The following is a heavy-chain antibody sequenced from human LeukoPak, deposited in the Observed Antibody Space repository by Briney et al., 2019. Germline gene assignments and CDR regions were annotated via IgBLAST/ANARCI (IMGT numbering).Heavy chain of an antibody. D-gene: IGHD2-2*01. CDR3: ARDERGQQGGFDY. V-gene: IGHV4-61*01. CDR1: GGSISSSSYY. Sequence: PSETLSLTCTVSGGSISSSSYYWSWIRQPPGKGLEWIGYIYYSGSTNYNPSLKSRVTISVDTSKNQFSLKLSSVTAADTAVYYCARDERGQQGGFDYWGQGTLVTVSS. J-gene: IGHJ4*02. CDR2: IYYSGST.